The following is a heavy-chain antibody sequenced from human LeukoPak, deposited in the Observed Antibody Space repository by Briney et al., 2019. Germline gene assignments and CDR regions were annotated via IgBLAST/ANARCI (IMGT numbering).Heavy chain of an antibody. CDR1: GYTFTGYY. V-gene: IGHV1-2*02. CDR2: INPNSGGT. Sequence: ASVRVSCKASGYTFTGYYIHWVRQAPGQGLEYMGWINPNSGGTKYAQKFQGRVTMTRDTSISTVYMELSRPGSDDTAVYYCARDLYQWLPSTRPRDYYYYMDVWAEGTTVTVSS. J-gene: IGHJ6*03. CDR3: ARDLYQWLPSTRPRDYYYYMDV. D-gene: IGHD6-19*01.